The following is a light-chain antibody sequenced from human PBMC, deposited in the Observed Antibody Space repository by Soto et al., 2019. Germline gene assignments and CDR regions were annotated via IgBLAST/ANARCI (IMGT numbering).Light chain of an antibody. CDR2: DAS. CDR1: QSVSSY. CDR3: QQRSNWPRT. J-gene: IGKJ2*01. Sequence: EIVLTQSPATLSLSPGESATLSCRASQSVSSYLAWYHQKPGQAPRLLIYDASNRATGIPARFSGSGSGTDFTLTISSLEPEDFAVYYCQQRSNWPRTFGPGTNLEIK. V-gene: IGKV3-11*01.